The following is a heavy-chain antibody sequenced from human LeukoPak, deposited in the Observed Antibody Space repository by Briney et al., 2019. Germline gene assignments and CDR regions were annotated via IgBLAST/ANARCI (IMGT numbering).Heavy chain of an antibody. J-gene: IGHJ4*02. V-gene: IGHV3-7*03. CDR1: GFSFSSYW. CDR2: IKQDGSEK. D-gene: IGHD5-24*01. Sequence: GGSLRLSCAASGFSFSSYWMSWVRQAPGKGLEWMANIKQDGSEKYYVDSVKGRFTISRDNAKNSLYLQMNSLRPEDTAVYYCAGGSRRDGYDYWGQGTLVTVSS. CDR3: AGGSRRDGYDY.